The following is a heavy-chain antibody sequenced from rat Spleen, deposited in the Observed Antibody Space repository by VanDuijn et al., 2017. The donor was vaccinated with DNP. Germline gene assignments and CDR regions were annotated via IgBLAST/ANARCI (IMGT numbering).Heavy chain of an antibody. V-gene: IGHV5-19*01. CDR3: ATALCDY. CDR1: GFTFSNYG. J-gene: IGHJ2*01. Sequence: EVQLVESGGGLVQPGRSLKLSCAASGFTFSNYGMHWIRQAPTKGLEWVASISPSGGNTYYRDSVKGRFTISRDNAKSTLYLQMDSLRSKDTATYYCATALCDYWGQGVMVTVSS. CDR2: ISPSGGNT. D-gene: IGHD3-2*01.